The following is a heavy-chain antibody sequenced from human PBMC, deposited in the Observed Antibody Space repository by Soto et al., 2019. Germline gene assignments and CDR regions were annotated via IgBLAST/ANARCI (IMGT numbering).Heavy chain of an antibody. J-gene: IGHJ6*02. V-gene: IGHV5-51*01. CDR1: GYSFTSYW. D-gene: IGHD3-3*01. CDR3: ASGSFGVVTPYYYGMDV. CDR2: IYPGDSDT. Sequence: GESLKISCKGSGYSFTSYWISWVRQMPGKGLEWMGIIYPGDSDTRYSPSFQGQVTISADKSISTAYLQWSSLKASDTAMYYCASGSFGVVTPYYYGMDVWGQGTTVTVSS.